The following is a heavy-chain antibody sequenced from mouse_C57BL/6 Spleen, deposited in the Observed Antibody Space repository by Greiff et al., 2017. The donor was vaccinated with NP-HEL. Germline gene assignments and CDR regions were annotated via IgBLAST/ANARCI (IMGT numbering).Heavy chain of an antibody. V-gene: IGHV1-82*01. J-gene: IGHJ2*01. CDR3: ARWYYGSSFDY. Sequence: VKVVESGPELVKPGASVKISCKASGYAFSSSWMNWVKQRPGKGLEWIGRIYPGDGDTNYNGKFKGKATLTADKSSSTAYMQLSNLTSEDSAVYFCARWYYGSSFDYWGQGTTLTVSA. D-gene: IGHD1-1*01. CDR2: IYPGDGDT. CDR1: GYAFSSSW.